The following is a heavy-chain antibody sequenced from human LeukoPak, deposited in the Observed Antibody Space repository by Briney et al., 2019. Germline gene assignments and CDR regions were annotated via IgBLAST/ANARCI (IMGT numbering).Heavy chain of an antibody. J-gene: IGHJ4*02. CDR3: ASHLRSGWYYFDY. CDR2: IYTSGST. D-gene: IGHD6-19*01. Sequence: PSETLSLTXTVSGGSISSGSYYWSWIRQPAGKGLQWIGRIYTSGSTNYNPSLKSRVTISVDTSKNQFSLKLSSVTAADTAVYYCASHLRSGWYYFDYWGQGTLVTVSS. V-gene: IGHV4-61*02. CDR1: GGSISSGSYY.